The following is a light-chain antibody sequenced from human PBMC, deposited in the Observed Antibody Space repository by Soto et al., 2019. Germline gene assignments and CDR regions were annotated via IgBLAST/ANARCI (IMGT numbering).Light chain of an antibody. J-gene: IGKJ3*01. CDR3: QQRSKWPVT. V-gene: IGKV3-11*01. Sequence: EIVLTQSPDTLSLSPVERAIFSCRTSQSIGSTLAWYQHKPGQAPRLLIYNASKRATGIPPGFSGSGSGTDFTITMSSLEPQDFPVYFYQQRSKWPVTFGPGTTVDIK. CDR2: NAS. CDR1: QSIGST.